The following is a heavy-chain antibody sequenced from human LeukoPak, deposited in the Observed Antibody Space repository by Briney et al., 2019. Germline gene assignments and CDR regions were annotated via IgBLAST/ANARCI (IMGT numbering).Heavy chain of an antibody. CDR1: GGTFSSYA. Sequence: SVKVSCKASGGTFSSYAISWVRQAPGQGLEWMGGIIPIFGTANYAQKFQGRVTITADESTSTAYMELSSLRSEDTAVYYCARTSYIKWLRADDAFDIWGQGTMVTVYS. J-gene: IGHJ3*02. CDR2: IIPIFGTA. CDR3: ARTSYIKWLRADDAFDI. V-gene: IGHV1-69*01. D-gene: IGHD5-12*01.